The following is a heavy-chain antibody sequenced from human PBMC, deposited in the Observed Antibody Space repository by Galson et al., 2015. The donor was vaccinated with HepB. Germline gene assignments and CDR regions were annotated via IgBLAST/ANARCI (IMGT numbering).Heavy chain of an antibody. D-gene: IGHD3-9*01. Sequence: SVKVSCKASGYTFTSYGISWVRQAPGQGLEWMGWISAYNGNTNYAQKLQGRVTMTTDTSTSTAYMELRSLRSDDTAVYYCARDWYYDILTGYSSYYYYYGMDVWGQGTTVTVSS. J-gene: IGHJ6*02. CDR1: GYTFTSYG. CDR2: ISAYNGNT. CDR3: ARDWYYDILTGYSSYYYYYGMDV. V-gene: IGHV1-18*01.